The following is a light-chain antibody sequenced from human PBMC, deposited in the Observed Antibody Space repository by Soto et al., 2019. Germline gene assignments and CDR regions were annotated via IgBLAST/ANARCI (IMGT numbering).Light chain of an antibody. J-gene: IGKJ1*01. CDR2: QTS. V-gene: IGKV3-11*01. Sequence: EILFTQSPATLSSFPGDRVTLSCRASQYINTRLAWYQHRPGQAPRLLIYQTSLRAAGIPARFSASGSGTDVTLTISDVQPEDFALYYCHQRQSWPRTFGQGPRWIS. CDR1: QYINTR. CDR3: HQRQSWPRT.